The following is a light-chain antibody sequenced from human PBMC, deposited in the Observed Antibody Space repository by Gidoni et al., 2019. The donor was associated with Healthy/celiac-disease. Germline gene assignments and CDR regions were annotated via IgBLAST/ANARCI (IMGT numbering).Light chain of an antibody. CDR3: QQSYSTPPWT. CDR2: AAS. CDR1: QSITSY. J-gene: IGKJ1*01. Sequence: DIQMTPSPSSLSASVGDRVTITCRASQSITSYLNWYQQKPGKAPKLLIYAASSLQSGVPSRFSGSGSGTDFTLTISSLQPEDSATYYCQQSYSTPPWTFGQGTKVEIK. V-gene: IGKV1-39*01.